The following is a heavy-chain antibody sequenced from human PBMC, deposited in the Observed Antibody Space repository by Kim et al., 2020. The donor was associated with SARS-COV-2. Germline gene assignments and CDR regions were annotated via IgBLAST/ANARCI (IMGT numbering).Heavy chain of an antibody. Sequence: GSLRLSCAASGFTFSNHDMTWVRQAPGKGLEYVSSISGSGHYSFYADSVRGRFTISRDNSRDTLFLQMNHLRADDTALYYCAKKFTTYGYTDYFDFWGQGTLVTVSS. CDR3: AKKFTTYGYTDYFDF. D-gene: IGHD6-25*01. J-gene: IGHJ4*01. V-gene: IGHV3-23*01. CDR2: ISGSGHYS. CDR1: GFTFSNHD.